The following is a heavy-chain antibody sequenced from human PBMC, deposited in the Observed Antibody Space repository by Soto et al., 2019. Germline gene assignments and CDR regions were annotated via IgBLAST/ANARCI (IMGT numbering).Heavy chain of an antibody. CDR3: ARVRLTVGYYFDY. J-gene: IGHJ4*02. CDR1: GFTFSSYS. CDR2: ISSSSGTI. V-gene: IGHV3-48*02. D-gene: IGHD1-20*01. Sequence: PGGSLRLSCAVSGFTFSSYSMNWVLQGPGKGLEWVSYISSSSGTIYYADSVKGRFTISRDDAKNSLYLQMNSLRDEDTAVYYCARVRLTVGYYFDYWGQGTMVTVYS.